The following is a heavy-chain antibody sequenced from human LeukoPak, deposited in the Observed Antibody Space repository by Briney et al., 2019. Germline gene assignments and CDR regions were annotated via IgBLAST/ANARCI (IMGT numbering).Heavy chain of an antibody. D-gene: IGHD3-22*01. Sequence: ASVKVSCKASGYTFTGYYMHWVRQAPGQGLGWMGWINPNSGGTNYAQKFQGRVTMTRDTSISTAYMELSRLRSDDTAVYYCARDSGTYYYDSSGYPEYFQHWGQGTLVTVSS. J-gene: IGHJ1*01. CDR1: GYTFTGYY. V-gene: IGHV1-2*02. CDR3: ARDSGTYYYDSSGYPEYFQH. CDR2: INPNSGGT.